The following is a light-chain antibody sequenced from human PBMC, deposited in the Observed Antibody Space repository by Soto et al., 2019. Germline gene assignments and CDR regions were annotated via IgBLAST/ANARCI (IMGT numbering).Light chain of an antibody. CDR2: EVV. CDR3: CSYAGHTNVL. CDR1: INDVGGYNY. V-gene: IGLV2-8*01. Sequence: QLVLTQPPSASGSPGQSVTISCTGTINDVGGYNYVSWYQHYPGEAPKLMIYEVVKRPSGVPDRFSGSKSGNTASLTVSGLQAEDEADYYCCSYAGHTNVLFGGGTKLTVL. J-gene: IGLJ2*01.